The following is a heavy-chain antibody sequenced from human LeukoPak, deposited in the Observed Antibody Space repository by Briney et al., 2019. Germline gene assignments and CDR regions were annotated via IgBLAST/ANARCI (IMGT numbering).Heavy chain of an antibody. V-gene: IGHV4-34*01. CDR3: ASRRWLQLTY. CDR1: GGSFSGYY. D-gene: IGHD5-24*01. CDR2: INHSGST. J-gene: IGHJ4*02. Sequence: SETLSLTCAVYGGSFSGYYWSWIRQPPGKGLEWIGEINHSGSTNYNPSLKSRVTISVDRSKNQFSLKLSSVTAADTAVCYCASRRWLQLTYWGQGTLVTVSS.